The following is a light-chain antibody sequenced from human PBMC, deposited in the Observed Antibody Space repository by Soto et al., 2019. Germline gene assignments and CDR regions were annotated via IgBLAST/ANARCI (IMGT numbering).Light chain of an antibody. Sequence: QSVLTQPPSVSGAPGQRVTISCTGSSSNIGAGYDVHWYQQLPGTAPKLLIYGNSNRPSGVPDRFSGSKSGTSASLAITGLQSEDEADYYCSAWDASLNDYVFGTGTKVTVL. V-gene: IGLV1-40*01. CDR2: GNS. CDR3: SAWDASLNDYV. CDR1: SSNIGAGYD. J-gene: IGLJ1*01.